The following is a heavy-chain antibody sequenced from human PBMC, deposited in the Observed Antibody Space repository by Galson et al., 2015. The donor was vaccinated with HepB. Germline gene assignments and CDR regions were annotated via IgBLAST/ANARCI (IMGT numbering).Heavy chain of an antibody. CDR1: GFTFSSYA. J-gene: IGHJ4*02. Sequence: SLRLSCAASGFTFSSYAMHWVLQAPGKGLEWVAVISYDGSNKYYADSVKGRFTISRDNSKNTLYLQMNSLRAEDTAVYYCARDGPLRWYQDRFDYWGQGTLVTVSS. CDR3: ARDGPLRWYQDRFDY. V-gene: IGHV3-30*04. CDR2: ISYDGSNK. D-gene: IGHD4-23*01.